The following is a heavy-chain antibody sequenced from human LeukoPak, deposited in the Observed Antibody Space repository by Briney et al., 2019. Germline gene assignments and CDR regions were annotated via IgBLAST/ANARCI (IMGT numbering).Heavy chain of an antibody. Sequence: SETLSLTCTVSGDSISSYYWGWICQPPGKGLEWIGSIYYSGSTYYNPSLKSRVTISVDTSKNQFSLKLSSVTAADTAVYYCARHAYGSGSYYSLSPFDYWGQGTLVTVSS. D-gene: IGHD3-10*01. CDR2: IYYSGST. V-gene: IGHV4-39*01. CDR1: GDSISSYY. J-gene: IGHJ4*02. CDR3: ARHAYGSGSYYSLSPFDY.